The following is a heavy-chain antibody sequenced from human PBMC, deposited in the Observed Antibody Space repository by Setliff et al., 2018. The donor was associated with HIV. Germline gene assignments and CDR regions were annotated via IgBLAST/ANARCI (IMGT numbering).Heavy chain of an antibody. D-gene: IGHD2-15*01. Sequence: SVKVSCKASGGPFSSFAIHWVRQAPGQGLEWMGGIIPMFGTANYAQKFHGRVTITADESTNTAYMELSSLGSEDTAVYYCALGYCSVGSCYSVDFDYWGQGTLVTVSS. J-gene: IGHJ4*02. V-gene: IGHV1-69*13. CDR1: GGPFSSFA. CDR3: ALGYCSVGSCYSVDFDY. CDR2: IIPMFGTA.